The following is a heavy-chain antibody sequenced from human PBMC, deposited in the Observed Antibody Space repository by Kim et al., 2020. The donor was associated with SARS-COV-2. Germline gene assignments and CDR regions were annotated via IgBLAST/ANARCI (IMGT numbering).Heavy chain of an antibody. CDR3: ARGGITMVRGTYYYYMDV. D-gene: IGHD3-10*01. J-gene: IGHJ6*03. Sequence: SRVTISVDTSKNQFSLKLSSVTAADTAVYYCARGGITMVRGTYYYYMDVWGKGTTVTVSS. V-gene: IGHV4-34*01.